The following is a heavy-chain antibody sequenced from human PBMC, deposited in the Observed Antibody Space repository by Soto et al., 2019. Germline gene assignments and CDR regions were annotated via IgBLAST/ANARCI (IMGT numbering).Heavy chain of an antibody. J-gene: IGHJ4*02. V-gene: IGHV1-69*13. CDR2: IMPIFGSA. D-gene: IGHD3-22*01. CDR3: ARQFDSDTTGYYYAH. CDR1: GGTFSRNT. Sequence: SVKVSCKASGGTFSRNTISWVRQAPGQGLEWMGGIMPIFGSANYAQKFQGRVTITADENTRTVYMELSRLRSEDTAVYYCARQFDSDTTGYYYAHWGQGTLVTVSS.